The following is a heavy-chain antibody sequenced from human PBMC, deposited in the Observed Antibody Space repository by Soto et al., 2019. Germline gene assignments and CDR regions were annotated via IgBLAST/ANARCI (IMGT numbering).Heavy chain of an antibody. CDR3: ASWLKTSGWYVLLEGSFDY. J-gene: IGHJ4*02. D-gene: IGHD6-19*01. Sequence: SETLSLTCAVSGGSISSSNWWSWVRQPPGKGLEWIGEIYHSGSSNYDPSLKSRVTISVDKSKNQFSLKLSSVTAADTAVYYCASWLKTSGWYVLLEGSFDYWGQGTLVTVSS. CDR2: IYHSGSS. CDR1: GGSISSSNW. V-gene: IGHV4-4*02.